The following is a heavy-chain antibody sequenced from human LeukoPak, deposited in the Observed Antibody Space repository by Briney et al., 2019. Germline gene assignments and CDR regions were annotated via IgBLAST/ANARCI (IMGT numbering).Heavy chain of an antibody. Sequence: PGGSLRLSCAASGFTFSSYEMNWVRQAPGKGLEWVSYISSSGSTIYYADSVKGRFTISRDNSKNTLYLQMNSLRAEDTAVYYCARTLGIHYYYMDVWGKGTTVTVSS. V-gene: IGHV3-48*03. CDR3: ARTLGIHYYYMDV. CDR1: GFTFSSYE. J-gene: IGHJ6*03. D-gene: IGHD7-27*01. CDR2: ISSSGSTI.